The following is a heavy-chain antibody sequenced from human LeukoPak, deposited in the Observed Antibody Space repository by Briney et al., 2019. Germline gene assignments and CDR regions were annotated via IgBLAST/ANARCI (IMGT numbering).Heavy chain of an antibody. V-gene: IGHV3-7*01. CDR1: GVRFSSYW. CDR3: AREDYYGSGNYVAWGGAFDV. J-gene: IGHJ3*01. CDR2: IKQDGSEK. D-gene: IGHD3-10*01. Sequence: GGSLRLSCEASGVRFSSYWMTWVRQAPGKGLEWVANIKQDGSEKYYVDSVKGRFTISRDNAKISVFLQMNSLRAEDTAVYYCAREDYYGSGNYVAWGGAFDVWGRGTTVTVSS.